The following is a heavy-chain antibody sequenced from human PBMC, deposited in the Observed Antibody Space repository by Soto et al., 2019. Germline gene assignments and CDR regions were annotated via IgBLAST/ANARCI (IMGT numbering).Heavy chain of an antibody. CDR1: GYTFTGYY. J-gene: IGHJ4*02. D-gene: IGHD6-6*01. CDR3: ARDANIIAARPSWSDY. CDR2: INPNSGGT. V-gene: IGHV1-2*02. Sequence: ASVKVSCKASGYTFTGYYMHWVRQAPGQGLEWMGWINPNSGGTNYAQKFQGRVTMTRDTSISIAYMELSRLRSDDTAVYYCARDANIIAARPSWSDYWGLGTLVTVSS.